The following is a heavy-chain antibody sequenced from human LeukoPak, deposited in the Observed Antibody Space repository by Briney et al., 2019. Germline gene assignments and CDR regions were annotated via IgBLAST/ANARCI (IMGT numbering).Heavy chain of an antibody. CDR3: ARDRVITIFGVSMSGVFDY. J-gene: IGHJ4*02. CDR1: GFTFSSYW. D-gene: IGHD3-3*01. Sequence: PGGSLRLSCAASGFTFSSYWMSWVRQAPGKGLEWVANIKQDGSEKYYVDSVKGRFTISRDNAKNSLYLQMNSLRAEDTAVYYCARDRVITIFGVSMSGVFDYWGQGTLVTVSS. CDR2: IKQDGSEK. V-gene: IGHV3-7*01.